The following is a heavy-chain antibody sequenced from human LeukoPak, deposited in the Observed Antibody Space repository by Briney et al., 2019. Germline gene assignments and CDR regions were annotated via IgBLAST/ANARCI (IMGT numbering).Heavy chain of an antibody. Sequence: PGGSLRLSCAASGFTVSSNFMNWVRQAPGKGLEWVSDYADSVKGRFTISRDNSKNTLYHQMNSLRAEDTAVYYCARDLLGGGTFDIWGQGTMVTVSS. J-gene: IGHJ3*02. V-gene: IGHV3-53*01. CDR1: GFTVSSNF. CDR3: ARDLLGGGTFDI. D-gene: IGHD3-16*01.